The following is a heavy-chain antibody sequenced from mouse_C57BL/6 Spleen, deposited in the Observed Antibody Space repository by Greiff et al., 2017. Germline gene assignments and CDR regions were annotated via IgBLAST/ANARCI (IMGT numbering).Heavy chain of an antibody. J-gene: IGHJ1*03. CDR1: GYSFTDYN. D-gene: IGHD2-3*01. Sequence: VQLKQSGPELVKPGASVKISCKASGYSFTDYNMNWVKQSNGKSLEWIGVINPNYGTTSYNQKFKGKATLTVDQSSSTAYMQLNSLTSEDSAVYYCAREGNANDGYYPWYFDVWGTGTTVTVSS. CDR3: AREGNANDGYYPWYFDV. CDR2: INPNYGTT. V-gene: IGHV1-39*01.